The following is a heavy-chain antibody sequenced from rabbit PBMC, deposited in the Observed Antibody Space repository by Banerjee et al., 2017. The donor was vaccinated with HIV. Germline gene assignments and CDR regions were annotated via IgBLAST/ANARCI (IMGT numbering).Heavy chain of an antibody. Sequence: QSLEESGGDLVKPGASLTLTCTASGFSFSSSYWICWVRQAPGKGLEWIACIYAGSSGSTYYASWAKGRFTISKTSSTTVTLQMTSLTAADTATYFCVSAAMTIFGNLWGQGTLVTVS. D-gene: IGHD2-1*01. J-gene: IGHJ4*01. CDR3: VSAAMTIFGNL. CDR1: GFSFSSSYW. CDR2: IYAGSSGST. V-gene: IGHV1S40*01.